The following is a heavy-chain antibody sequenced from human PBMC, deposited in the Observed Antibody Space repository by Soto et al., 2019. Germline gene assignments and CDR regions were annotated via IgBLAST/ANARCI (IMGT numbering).Heavy chain of an antibody. V-gene: IGHV4-59*08. CDR2: ISSSGTT. D-gene: IGHD3-22*01. CDR3: ARLRGVVYYYDRSGYLDY. CDR1: GDSISSSY. J-gene: IGHJ4*02. Sequence: SETLSLTCTVSGDSISSSYWSWVRQPPGRGLEWIGYISSSGTTNYKSSLKSRVTISEDTSKNQFSLKLNSVTAADTAVYYCARLRGVVYYYDRSGYLDYRGQGALVTLSS.